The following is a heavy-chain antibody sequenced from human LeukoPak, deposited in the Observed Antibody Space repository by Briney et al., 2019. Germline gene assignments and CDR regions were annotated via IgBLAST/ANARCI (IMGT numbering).Heavy chain of an antibody. CDR2: IYYSGST. Sequence: SQTLSLTCTVSGGSISSGDYYWSWIRQPPGKGLEWIVYIYYSGSTYYNPTLKSRVTISVDTSKNQFSLKLSSVTAADTAVYYCARKRSGYPYYYYMDVWGKGTTVTVSS. D-gene: IGHD3-3*01. CDR1: GGSISSGDYY. V-gene: IGHV4-30-4*08. CDR3: ARKRSGYPYYYYMDV. J-gene: IGHJ6*03.